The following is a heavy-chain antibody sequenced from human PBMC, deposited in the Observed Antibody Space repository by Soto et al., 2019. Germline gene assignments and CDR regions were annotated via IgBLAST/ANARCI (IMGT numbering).Heavy chain of an antibody. Sequence: SETLSLTCTVSGGSISSSSYYWGWIRQPPGKGLEWIGSIYYSGSTYYNPSLKSRVTISVDTSKNQFSLKLSSVTAADTAVYYCARNYHSSSSPWYFDYWGQGTLVTVSS. CDR1: GGSISSSSYY. CDR2: IYYSGST. V-gene: IGHV4-39*01. J-gene: IGHJ4*02. CDR3: ARNYHSSSSPWYFDY. D-gene: IGHD6-6*01.